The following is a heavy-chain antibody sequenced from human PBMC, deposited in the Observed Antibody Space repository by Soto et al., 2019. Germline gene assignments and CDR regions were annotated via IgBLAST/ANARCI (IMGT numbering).Heavy chain of an antibody. Sequence: QVQLVQSGAEVKKPGASVKVSCKASGYTFTSYDINWVRQATGQGLEWMGWMNPNSGNTGYAQKFQGRVTRTRNISISTAYMELSSLRSEDTAVYYCARYGPLVRFYYYYYGMDVWGQGTTVTVSS. CDR1: GYTFTSYD. J-gene: IGHJ6*02. D-gene: IGHD6-13*01. CDR2: MNPNSGNT. V-gene: IGHV1-8*01. CDR3: ARYGPLVRFYYYYYGMDV.